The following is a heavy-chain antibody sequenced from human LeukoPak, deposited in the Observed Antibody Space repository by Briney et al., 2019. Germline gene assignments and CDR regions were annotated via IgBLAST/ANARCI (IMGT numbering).Heavy chain of an antibody. V-gene: IGHV3-9*01. D-gene: IGHD1-1*01. CDR3: AKETGRGYYYYGMDV. CDR2: ISWNSGSI. Sequence: PGGSLRLSCAASGFTFDDYAMHWVRQAPGKGLEWVSGISWNSGSIGYADSVKGRFTISRDNAKNSLYLQMNSLRAEDTALYYCAKETGRGYYYYGMDVWGQGTTVTVSS. J-gene: IGHJ6*02. CDR1: GFTFDDYA.